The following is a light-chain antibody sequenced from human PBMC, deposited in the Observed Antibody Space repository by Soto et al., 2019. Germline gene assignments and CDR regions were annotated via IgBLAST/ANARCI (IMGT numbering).Light chain of an antibody. CDR1: SSGVGGYNY. J-gene: IGLJ1*01. CDR3: SSYTSSSRNV. CDR2: DVS. Sequence: QSALTQPASVSGSPGQSITISCTGTSSGVGGYNYVSWYQQHPGKAPKLMIYDVSNRPSGVSNRFSGSKSGNTASLTISGLQAEDEADYYCSSYTSSSRNVFGTGTKVTVL. V-gene: IGLV2-14*01.